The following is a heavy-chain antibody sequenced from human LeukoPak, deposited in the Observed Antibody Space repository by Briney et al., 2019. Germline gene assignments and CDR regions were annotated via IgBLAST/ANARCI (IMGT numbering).Heavy chain of an antibody. V-gene: IGHV1-2*02. D-gene: IGHD4-17*01. CDR3: ARGGYIYGDYYFDY. Sequence: ASVKVSCKASGYTFTGFHMHWVRQAPGHGLEWMGWIDSNSGGTSYAQTFQGRVTMTRDTSISTAYMELSEMRSDDTAVYYCARGGYIYGDYYFDYWGQGTLVTVSS. CDR1: GYTFTGFH. J-gene: IGHJ4*02. CDR2: IDSNSGGT.